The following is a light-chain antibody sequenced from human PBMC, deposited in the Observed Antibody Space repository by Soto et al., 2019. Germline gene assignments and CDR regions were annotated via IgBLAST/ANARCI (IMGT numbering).Light chain of an antibody. CDR1: QSLAYIDGNTY. CDR3: MQGTHWPPYT. V-gene: IGKV2-30*01. Sequence: EVVMTQSPLSLPVTLGQPASISCRSSQSLAYIDGNTYLSWFQQRPGQSPRRLIYKVCNRESGVPDRFSSSGSGTDFTLKISRVEAEDVGVYYCMQGTHWPPYTFGQGTKLEIK. J-gene: IGKJ2*01. CDR2: KVC.